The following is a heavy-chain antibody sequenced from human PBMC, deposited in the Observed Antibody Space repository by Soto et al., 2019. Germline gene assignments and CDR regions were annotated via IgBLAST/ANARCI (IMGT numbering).Heavy chain of an antibody. CDR1: GGSISTYY. D-gene: IGHD5-12*01. V-gene: IGHV4-59*12. J-gene: IGHJ3*02. CDR3: ARGLVATKDAIDI. Sequence: PSETLSLTCSVSGGSISTYYWTWIRQPPGKGLEWIGYIYYSGSTNYNPSLRSRVTISVDMSNNQFSLKLSSVTAADTAVYYCARGLVATKDAIDIWGQGTMVTVSS. CDR2: IYYSGST.